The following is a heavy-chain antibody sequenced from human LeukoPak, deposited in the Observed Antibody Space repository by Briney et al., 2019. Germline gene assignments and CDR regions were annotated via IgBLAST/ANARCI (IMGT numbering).Heavy chain of an antibody. CDR2: ISGRGGST. D-gene: IGHD3-10*01. Sequence: GGSLRLSCAASGFTFSSYAMSWVRQAPGKGLEWVSAISGRGGSTYYADSVKGRFTISRDNSKNTLYLQMNSLRAEDTAVYYCAKGEKLLWFGEPSKSLDYWGQGTLVTVSS. CDR3: AKGEKLLWFGEPSKSLDY. J-gene: IGHJ4*02. V-gene: IGHV3-23*01. CDR1: GFTFSSYA.